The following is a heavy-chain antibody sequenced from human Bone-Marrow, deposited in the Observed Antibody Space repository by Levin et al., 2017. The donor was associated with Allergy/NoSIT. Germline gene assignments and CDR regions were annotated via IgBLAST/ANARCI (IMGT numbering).Heavy chain of an antibody. Sequence: GESLKISCAASGFTFSSYGMHWVRQAPGKGLEWVAVISYDGSNKYYADSVKGRFTISRDNSKNTLYLQMNSLRAEDTAVYYCAKGPISRYDFHYYYYGMDVWGQGTTVTASS. D-gene: IGHD3-3*01. CDR3: AKGPISRYDFHYYYYGMDV. CDR1: GFTFSSYG. CDR2: ISYDGSNK. V-gene: IGHV3-30*18. J-gene: IGHJ6*02.